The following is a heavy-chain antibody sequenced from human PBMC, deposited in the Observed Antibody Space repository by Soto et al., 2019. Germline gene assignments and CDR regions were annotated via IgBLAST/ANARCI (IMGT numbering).Heavy chain of an antibody. V-gene: IGHV4-59*01. CDR1: GYYISGYC. CDR3: ARAIAGRPDVFDF. Sequence: PSETLSLTCSISGYYISGYCWTSIRQSPGKGLEWIAYIYHSGSANYNPSLKSRDTISVDTSKNQFSLSLRSVTAADTAVCYCARAIAGRPDVFDFWGQGSLVTVSS. D-gene: IGHD6-6*01. CDR2: IYHSGSA. J-gene: IGHJ4*02.